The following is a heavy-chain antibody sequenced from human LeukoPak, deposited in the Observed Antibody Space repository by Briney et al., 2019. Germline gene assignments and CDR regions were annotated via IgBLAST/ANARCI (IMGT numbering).Heavy chain of an antibody. CDR1: GFTFSDYY. CDR3: ARVSGGDTYGMDV. D-gene: IGHD2-21*02. J-gene: IGHJ6*02. Sequence: PGGSPRLSCAASGFTFSDYYMSWIRQAPGKGLEWVSYISSSSSYTNYADSVKGRFTISRDNAKKSLYLQMNSLRAEDTAVYYCARVSGGDTYGMDVWGQGTTVTVSS. V-gene: IGHV3-11*06. CDR2: ISSSSSYT.